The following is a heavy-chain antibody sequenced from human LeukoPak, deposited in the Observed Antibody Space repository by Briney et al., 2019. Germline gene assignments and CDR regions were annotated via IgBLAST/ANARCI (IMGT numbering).Heavy chain of an antibody. Sequence: GGSLRLSCAASGFSFSTYSMNWVRQAPGKGLEWVSVISDTGATTFYADSVKGRFTISRDNAKNTLYLQMNSLRAEDTAVYYCARGGGYSYGSFDYWGQGTLVTVSS. V-gene: IGHV3-23*01. CDR1: GFSFSTYS. J-gene: IGHJ4*02. D-gene: IGHD5-18*01. CDR2: ISDTGATT. CDR3: ARGGGYSYGSFDY.